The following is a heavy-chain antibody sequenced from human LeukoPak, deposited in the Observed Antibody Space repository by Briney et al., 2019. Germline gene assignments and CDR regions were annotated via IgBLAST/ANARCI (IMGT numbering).Heavy chain of an antibody. V-gene: IGHV2-70*11. CDR2: IDWDDDK. CDR1: GFSLSTSGMC. CDR3: ARTHYYYISGSYFFYWFDP. D-gene: IGHD3-10*01. Sequence: SGPALVKPTQTLTLTCTFSGFSLSTSGMCVSWIRQPPGKALEWLARIDWDDDKYYSTSLKTRLTISKDTSKNQVVLTMTNMDPVDTATYYCARTHYYYISGSYFFYWFDPWGQGTLVTVSS. J-gene: IGHJ5*02.